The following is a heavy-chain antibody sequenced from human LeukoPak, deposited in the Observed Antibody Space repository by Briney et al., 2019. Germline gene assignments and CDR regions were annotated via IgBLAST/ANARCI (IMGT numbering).Heavy chain of an antibody. CDR2: ISWNSGSI. Sequence: PGGSLRLSCAASGFTFNNYWMTWVRQAPGKGLEWVSGISWNSGSIGYADSVKGRFTISRDNAKNSLYLQMNSLRAEDTALYYCAKGVRITMVRGAFDIWGQGTMVTVSS. CDR1: GFTFNNYW. V-gene: IGHV3-9*01. J-gene: IGHJ3*02. CDR3: AKGVRITMVRGAFDI. D-gene: IGHD3-10*01.